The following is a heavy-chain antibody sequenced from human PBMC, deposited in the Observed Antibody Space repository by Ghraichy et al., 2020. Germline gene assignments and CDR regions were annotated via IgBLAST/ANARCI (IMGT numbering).Heavy chain of an antibody. D-gene: IGHD5-12*01. Sequence: SQTLSLTCTVSGGSIRNYYWSWIRQPPGKGMEWIGYIYYSGITNYNPSLKSRVTISVDMSKNQLSLKLSSMTAADTAVYYCAGGGIVTTFFDCWGQGALVTVSS. CDR1: GGSIRNYY. V-gene: IGHV4-59*01. CDR3: AGGGIVTTFFDC. CDR2: IYYSGIT. J-gene: IGHJ4*02.